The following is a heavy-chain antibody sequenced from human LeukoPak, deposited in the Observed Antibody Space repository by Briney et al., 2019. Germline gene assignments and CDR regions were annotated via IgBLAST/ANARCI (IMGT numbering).Heavy chain of an antibody. CDR3: ARVGDYYDSSGYYTYYYYMDV. Sequence: SETLSLTCTVSGGSISSYYWSWIRQPAGKGLEWIGRIYTSESTNYNPSLKSRVTISVDKSKNQFSLKLSSVTAADTAVYYCARVGDYYDSSGYYTYYYYMDVWGKGTTVTVSS. CDR2: IYTSEST. V-gene: IGHV4-4*07. CDR1: GGSISSYY. J-gene: IGHJ6*03. D-gene: IGHD3-22*01.